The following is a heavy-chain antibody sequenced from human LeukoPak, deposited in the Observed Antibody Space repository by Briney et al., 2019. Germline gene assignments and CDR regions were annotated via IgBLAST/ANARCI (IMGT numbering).Heavy chain of an antibody. CDR1: GFTFIGYW. Sequence: GGSLRLACAASGFTFIGYWMHWVRQGPGKGLVWVSRINSDGSSTSYAYSVKGRFTISRDNAKNTLYMQMNSLRAEDTAVYYCAGDPYGGFAGGSWGQGTLVTVSS. J-gene: IGHJ5*02. CDR3: AGDPYGGFAGGS. CDR2: INSDGSST. D-gene: IGHD4/OR15-4a*01. V-gene: IGHV3-74*01.